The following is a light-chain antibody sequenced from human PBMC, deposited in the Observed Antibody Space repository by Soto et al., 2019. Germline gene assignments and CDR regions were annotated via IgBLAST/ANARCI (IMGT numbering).Light chain of an antibody. CDR3: QQTNSFPYT. CDR1: QAIGGW. J-gene: IGKJ2*01. V-gene: IGKV1D-12*01. CDR2: AAS. Sequence: DIQMTQSPSSVSASVGDRVTITCWASQAIGGWLAWYQQKPGKVPKLLIYAASSLQSGVPSRFSGRGSGTDFTLTISSLQPEDFATYYCQQTNSFPYTFGQGTKLEIK.